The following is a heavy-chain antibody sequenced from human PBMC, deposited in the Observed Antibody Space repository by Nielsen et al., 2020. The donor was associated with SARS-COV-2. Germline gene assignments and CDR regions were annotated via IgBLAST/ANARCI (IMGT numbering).Heavy chain of an antibody. V-gene: IGHV2-5*02. J-gene: IGHJ4*02. D-gene: IGHD3-10*01. CDR1: GFSPSTCGAS. CDR3: AHRQANMVRGPYFDC. Sequence: TASLALTCICSGFSPSTCGASVVWICQARGKGLEWLALMYWDDDKRYSPSLKSRLTITKDTSKNQVVLTMTNMDPVDTATKYCAHRQANMVRGPYFDCWGQGALVTV. CDR2: MYWDDDK.